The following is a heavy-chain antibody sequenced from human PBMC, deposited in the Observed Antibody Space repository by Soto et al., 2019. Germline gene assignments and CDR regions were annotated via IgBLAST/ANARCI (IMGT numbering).Heavy chain of an antibody. CDR1: GFTFSDFY. CDR2: ISNSGSAT. Sequence: QVQLVESGGGLVKPGGSLRLSCAASGFTFSDFYMSWIRQAPGKGLEWVSYISNSGSATYAESVEGRFTISRDNPKNSLYLQMNSLSAEDAAMYYCVRGGYSGYVIYWGQGTLVTVSS. J-gene: IGHJ4*02. CDR3: VRGGYSGYVIY. D-gene: IGHD5-12*01. V-gene: IGHV3-11*01.